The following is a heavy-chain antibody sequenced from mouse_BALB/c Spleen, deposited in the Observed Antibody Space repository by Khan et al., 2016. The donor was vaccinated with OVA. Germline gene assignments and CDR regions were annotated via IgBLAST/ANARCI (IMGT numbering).Heavy chain of an antibody. CDR3: ARGWGGNFYYAMDY. Sequence: EVQGVESGGGLVKPGGSLKLSCAASGFAFSSYDMSWVRQTPEKRLEWVAYISSGGGSTYYPDTVKGRFTISRDNAKNTLYLQMSSLKSEDTAMFYCARGWGGNFYYAMDYWGQGTSVTGSS. CDR2: ISSGGGST. CDR1: GFAFSSYD. J-gene: IGHJ4*01. D-gene: IGHD2-1*01. V-gene: IGHV5-12-1*01.